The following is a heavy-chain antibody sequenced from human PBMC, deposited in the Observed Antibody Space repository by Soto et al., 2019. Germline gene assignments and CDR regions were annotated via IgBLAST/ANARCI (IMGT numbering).Heavy chain of an antibody. J-gene: IGHJ4*02. V-gene: IGHV3-30-3*01. CDR1: GFTFSSYA. CDR3: ARDFRKGGSIAVAEYYFDY. Sequence: QVQLVESGGGVVQPGRSLRLSCAASGFTFSSYAMHWFRQAPGKGLEWVAVISYDGSNKYYADSVKGRFTIYRDNSKNTLYLQINSLRAEDTAVYYGARDFRKGGSIAVAEYYFDYWGQGTLVTVSS. CDR2: ISYDGSNK. D-gene: IGHD6-19*01.